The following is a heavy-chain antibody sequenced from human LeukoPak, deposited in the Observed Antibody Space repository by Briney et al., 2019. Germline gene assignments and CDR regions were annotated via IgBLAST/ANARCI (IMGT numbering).Heavy chain of an antibody. Sequence: GGSLRLSCAASGFTFSSYAMSWVRQAPGKGLEWVSAISGSGGSTYYADSVKGRFTISRDNSKNTLYLQMNSLRAEDTAVYYCARDHPLISRYCSSTSCPGYFDIWGQGTMVTVSS. CDR2: ISGSGGST. CDR1: GFTFSSYA. V-gene: IGHV3-23*01. D-gene: IGHD2-2*01. CDR3: ARDHPLISRYCSSTSCPGYFDI. J-gene: IGHJ3*02.